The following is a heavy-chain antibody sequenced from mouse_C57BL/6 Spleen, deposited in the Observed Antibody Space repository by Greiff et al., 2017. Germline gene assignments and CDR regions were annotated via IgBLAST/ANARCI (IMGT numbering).Heavy chain of an antibody. CDR1: GYSFTGYY. Sequence: EVQRVEPGPELVKPGASVKISCKASGYSFTGYYMNWVKQSPEKSLEWIGEINPSTGGTTYNQKFKAKATLTVDKSSSTAYMQLKSLTSEDSAVYYCARVGEKDYYTMDYWGQGTSVTVSS. CDR3: ARVGEKDYYTMDY. CDR2: INPSTGGT. J-gene: IGHJ4*01. V-gene: IGHV1-42*01.